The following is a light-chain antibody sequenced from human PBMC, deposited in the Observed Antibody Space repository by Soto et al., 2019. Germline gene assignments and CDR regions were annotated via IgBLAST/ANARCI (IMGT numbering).Light chain of an antibody. Sequence: QSALTQPAPVSGSPGQSITISYTGTSSDVGGYNYVSWYQQHPGKAPKLMIYEVSNRPSGVSNRFSGSKSGNTASLTISGLQAEDEADYYCSSYTSSSTLYVFGTGTKLTVL. V-gene: IGLV2-14*01. J-gene: IGLJ1*01. CDR3: SSYTSSSTLYV. CDR1: SSDVGGYNY. CDR2: EVS.